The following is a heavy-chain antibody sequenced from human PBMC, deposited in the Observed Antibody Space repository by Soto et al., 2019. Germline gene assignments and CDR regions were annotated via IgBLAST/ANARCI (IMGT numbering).Heavy chain of an antibody. Sequence: ASAKVSCKAPRDTFTSYYINWVQQAPGQGLEWMGVINPHGGSTAYAQKFKGRVTLTRDTSASTVYMEVSSLTSEDTAMYYCARSSGGNFGIIIEGTNWFAPWGQGTLVTVSS. CDR1: RDTFTSYY. CDR3: ARSSGGNFGIIIEGTNWFAP. V-gene: IGHV1-46*01. J-gene: IGHJ5*02. D-gene: IGHD1-26*01. CDR2: INPHGGST.